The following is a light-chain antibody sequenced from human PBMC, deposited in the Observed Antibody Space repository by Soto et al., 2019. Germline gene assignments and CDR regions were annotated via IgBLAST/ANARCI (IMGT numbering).Light chain of an antibody. Sequence: HSALTQPASVSGSPGQSITISCTGSSSDIGDYNYVSWYKQHPGKAPKLMIYDVSNRPSGVSNRFSGSKSGNTASLTISGLQAEDEADYYCSSYTSNNFVIFGGGTKLTVL. CDR1: SSDIGDYNY. CDR3: SSYTSNNFVI. CDR2: DVS. J-gene: IGLJ2*01. V-gene: IGLV2-14*03.